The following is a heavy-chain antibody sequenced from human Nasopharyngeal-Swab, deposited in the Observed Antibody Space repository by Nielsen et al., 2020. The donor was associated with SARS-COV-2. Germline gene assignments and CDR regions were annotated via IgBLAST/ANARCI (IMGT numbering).Heavy chain of an antibody. CDR3: ARDPTSVAGTGDYYYGMDV. D-gene: IGHD6-19*01. J-gene: IGHJ6*02. Sequence: ASVKVSCKASGYTFTGYYMHWVRQAPGQGLVWMGRINPNSGGTNYAQKFQGRVTMTRDPSISTAYMELSRLRSDDTAVYYCARDPTSVAGTGDYYYGMDVWGQGTTVTVSS. CDR1: GYTFTGYY. V-gene: IGHV1-2*06. CDR2: INPNSGGT.